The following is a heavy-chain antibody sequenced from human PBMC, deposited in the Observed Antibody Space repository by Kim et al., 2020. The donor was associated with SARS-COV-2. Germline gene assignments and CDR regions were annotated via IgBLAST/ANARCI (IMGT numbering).Heavy chain of an antibody. D-gene: IGHD6-19*01. V-gene: IGHV3-11*01. CDR1: GFTFSDYY. J-gene: IGHJ6*02. CDR2: ISSSGSTI. CDR3: ARAYSIGWYRQTSYYYGMDV. Sequence: GGSLRLSCAASGFTFSDYYMSWIHQAPGKGLEWVSYISSSGSTIYYADSVKGRFTISRDNAKNSLYLQMNSLRAEDTAVYYCARAYSIGWYRQTSYYYGMDVWGQGTTVTVSS.